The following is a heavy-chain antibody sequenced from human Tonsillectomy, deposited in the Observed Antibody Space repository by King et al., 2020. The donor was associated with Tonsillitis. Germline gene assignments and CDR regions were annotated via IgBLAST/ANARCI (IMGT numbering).Heavy chain of an antibody. Sequence: QLVQSGAEVKKPGSSAKVSCKASGGTFSSYAISWVRQAPGQGLEWMGGIIPIFGTANYAQKFQGRVTITADKSTSTAYMELSSLRSEDTAVYYCARDPTYYYDSSGHAFDYWGQGTLVTVSS. D-gene: IGHD3-22*01. CDR1: GGTFSSYA. CDR2: IIPIFGTA. J-gene: IGHJ4*02. V-gene: IGHV1-69*14. CDR3: ARDPTYYYDSSGHAFDY.